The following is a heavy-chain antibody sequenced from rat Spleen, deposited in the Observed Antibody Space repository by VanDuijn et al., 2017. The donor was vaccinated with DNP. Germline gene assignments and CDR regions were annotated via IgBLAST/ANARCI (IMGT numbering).Heavy chain of an antibody. CDR2: ISSDGDKI. CDR1: GFTFSNYD. D-gene: IGHD1-2*01. Sequence: EVQLVESGGGLVQPGRSMKLSCATSGFTFSNYDMAWVRQAPKKGLEWIAFISSDGDKIQYRDSVKGRFIISRNNAKDTLYLTGDSLRSEDTATYYCVRPLGYSSYGFAYWGQGTLVTVSS. J-gene: IGHJ3*01. CDR3: VRPLGYSSYGFAY. V-gene: IGHV5-25*01.